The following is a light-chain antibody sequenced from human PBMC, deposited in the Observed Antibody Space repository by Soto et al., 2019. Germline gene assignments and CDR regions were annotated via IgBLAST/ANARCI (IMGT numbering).Light chain of an antibody. J-gene: IGKJ1*01. CDR1: QSISSW. CDR3: QQYNSYSLT. V-gene: IGKV1-5*03. Sequence: DIQMTQSPSTLSASVGDRVTITCRASQSISSWLAWYQQKPGKAPKLLIYKASSLESGVPSRFSGSGSGKEFTLTISSLQPDDFAIYYCQQYNSYSLTFGQGTKVEIK. CDR2: KAS.